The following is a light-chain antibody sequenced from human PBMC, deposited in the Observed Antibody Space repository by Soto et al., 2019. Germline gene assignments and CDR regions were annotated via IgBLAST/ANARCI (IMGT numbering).Light chain of an antibody. CDR1: SSNIGAGYD. CDR3: QSNDSSLSGSV. V-gene: IGLV1-40*01. CDR2: GNS. J-gene: IGLJ1*01. Sequence: QSVLTQPPSVSGAPGQRVTISCTGSSSNIGAGYDVHWYQQLPGTAPKLLIYGNSNRPSGVPDRFSGSKSGTSASLAITGLQAEDEADYCCQSNDSSLSGSVFGTGTKLTVL.